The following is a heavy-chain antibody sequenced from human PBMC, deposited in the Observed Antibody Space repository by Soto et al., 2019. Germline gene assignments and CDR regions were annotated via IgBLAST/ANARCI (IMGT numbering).Heavy chain of an antibody. Sequence: EVQLVESGGGLVQPGGSLRLSCAASGFTFSSYDMHWVRQATGKGLEWVSAIGTAGDTYYPGSVKGRFTISRENAKNSLYHQMNSLRAGDTAVYYCARGVVPAAHYYYYYMDVWGKGTTVTVSS. CDR2: IGTAGDT. J-gene: IGHJ6*03. D-gene: IGHD2-2*01. V-gene: IGHV3-13*01. CDR3: ARGVVPAAHYYYYYMDV. CDR1: GFTFSSYD.